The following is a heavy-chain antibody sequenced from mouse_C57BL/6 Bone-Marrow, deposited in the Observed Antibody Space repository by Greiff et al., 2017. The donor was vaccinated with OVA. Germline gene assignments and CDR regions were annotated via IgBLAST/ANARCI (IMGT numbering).Heavy chain of an antibody. CDR2: ISYSGST. V-gene: IGHV3-8*01. Sequence: VQLQQSGPGLAKPSQTLSLTCSVTGYSITSDYWNWVRKFPGKKLEYMGYISYSGSTYYNHSIKSRISITPDTSKNQYYLQLNSVTTEDTATDYCARSTDLLLYPFAYWGQGTLVTVSA. J-gene: IGHJ3*01. CDR3: ARSTDLLLYPFAY. D-gene: IGHD2-1*01. CDR1: GYSITSDY.